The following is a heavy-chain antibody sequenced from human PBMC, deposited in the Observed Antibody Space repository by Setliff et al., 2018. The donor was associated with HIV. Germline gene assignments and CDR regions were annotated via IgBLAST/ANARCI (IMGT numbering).Heavy chain of an antibody. J-gene: IGHJ6*03. V-gene: IGHV4-39*01. CDR3: ARHRDPPGSRWIFYYYYMDL. D-gene: IGHD6-13*01. CDR1: GASINSMTDY. CDR2: IRYSGNT. Sequence: PSETLSLTCTVSGASINSMTDYWGWIRQPPGKGLEWIASIRYSGNTFYNPSLKSRVTISVDTSKNQVSLRLSSVTAADTDVYYCARHRDPPGSRWIFYYYYMDLWGGGTTVTVSS.